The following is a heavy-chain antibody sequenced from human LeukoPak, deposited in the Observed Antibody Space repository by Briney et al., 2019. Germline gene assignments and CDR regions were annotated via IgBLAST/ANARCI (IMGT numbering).Heavy chain of an antibody. V-gene: IGHV3-23*01. J-gene: IGHJ5*02. Sequence: GGSLRLSCAASGFTFNIYAMSWVRLAPGKGLQWVASMCGSAGCTFYADSVKGRFTISRDNSKNTLYLQMNSLRAEDTAIYYCVRDRPNYHESNGHDYNRDGDHWGQGTLVTVSS. CDR2: MCGSAGCT. CDR1: GFTFNIYA. CDR3: VRDRPNYHESNGHDYNRDGDH. D-gene: IGHD1-14*01.